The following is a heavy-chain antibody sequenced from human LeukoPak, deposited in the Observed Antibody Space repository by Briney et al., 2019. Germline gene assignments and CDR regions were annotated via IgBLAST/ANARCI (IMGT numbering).Heavy chain of an antibody. D-gene: IGHD2-15*01. Sequence: GGSLRLSCAASGFTFSSYAMHWVRQAPGKGLEWVAVISYDGSNKYYADSVKGRFTISRDNSKNTLYLQMNSLRAEDTAVYYYASEVVVDAFDIWGQGTMVTVSS. CDR3: ASEVVVDAFDI. V-gene: IGHV3-30*04. CDR2: ISYDGSNK. CDR1: GFTFSSYA. J-gene: IGHJ3*02.